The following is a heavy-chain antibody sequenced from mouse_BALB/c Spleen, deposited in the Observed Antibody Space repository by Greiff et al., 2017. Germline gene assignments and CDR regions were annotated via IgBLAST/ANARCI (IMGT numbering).Heavy chain of an antibody. CDR3: ALYYGSSFAWFAY. J-gene: IGHJ3*01. V-gene: IGHV2-2*02. CDR1: GFSLTSYG. D-gene: IGHD1-1*01. CDR2: IWSGGST. Sequence: VKLVESGPGLVQPSQSLSITCTVSGFSLTSYGVHWVRQSPGKGLEWLGVIWSGGSTDYNAAFISRLSISKDNSKSQVFFKMNSLQANDTAIYYCALYYGSSFAWFAYWGQGTLVTVSA.